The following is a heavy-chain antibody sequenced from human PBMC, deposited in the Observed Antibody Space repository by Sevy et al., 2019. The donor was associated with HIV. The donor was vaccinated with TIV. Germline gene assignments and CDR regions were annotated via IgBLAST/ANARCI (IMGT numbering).Heavy chain of an antibody. CDR3: ARGPSIFGDVDGLNI. V-gene: IGHV3-48*01. D-gene: IGHD3-3*01. Sequence: GGSLRLSCAASGFRFDRYSMNWVRQAPGKGLEWVSYISSGSSSINYADSVKDRFTISRDNAKKSPFLQMNSLRAEDTAVYYCARGPSIFGDVDGLNIWGQGTMVTVSS. J-gene: IGHJ3*02. CDR2: ISSGSSSI. CDR1: GFRFDRYS.